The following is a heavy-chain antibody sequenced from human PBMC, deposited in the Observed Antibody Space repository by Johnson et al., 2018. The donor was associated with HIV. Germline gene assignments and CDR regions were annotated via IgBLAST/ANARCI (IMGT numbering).Heavy chain of an antibody. CDR3: ARACRDGYTCDAFDI. Sequence: VQLVESGGGLIQPGGSLRLSCAASGFTVSSNYMSWVRQAPGKGLEWVSAIYSGDTTYYADSVTGRFTISRDNSKNTLYLQMNSLRAEDTAVYYCARACRDGYTCDAFDIWGQGTMVTVSS. J-gene: IGHJ3*02. D-gene: IGHD5-24*01. CDR1: GFTVSSNY. CDR2: IYSGDTT. V-gene: IGHV3-53*01.